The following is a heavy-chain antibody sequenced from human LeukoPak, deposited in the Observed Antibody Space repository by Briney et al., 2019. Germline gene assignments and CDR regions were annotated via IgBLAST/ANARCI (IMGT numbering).Heavy chain of an antibody. CDR3: ATPDGYNYKY. Sequence: SETLSLTCAVYGGSFSGYYWSWIRQPPGKGLEWIGEINHSGSTNYNPSLKSRVTISVDMSKNQFSLKLSSVTAADTAVYYCATPDGYNYKYWGQGTLVTVSS. J-gene: IGHJ4*02. CDR1: GGSFSGYY. D-gene: IGHD5-24*01. V-gene: IGHV4-34*01. CDR2: INHSGST.